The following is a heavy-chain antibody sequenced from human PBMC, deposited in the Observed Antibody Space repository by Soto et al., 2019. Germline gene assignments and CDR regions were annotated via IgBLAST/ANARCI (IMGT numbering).Heavy chain of an antibody. CDR3: AKELPQDSSSSNWFDP. V-gene: IGHV3-33*06. J-gene: IGHJ5*02. CDR2: IWYGGSNK. CDR1: GFTFSSYG. D-gene: IGHD6-13*01. Sequence: GGSLRLSCAASGFTFSSYGMHWVRQAPGKGLEWVAVIWYGGSNKYYADSVKGRFTISRDNSKNTLYLQMNSLRAEDTAVYYCAKELPQDSSSSNWFDPWGQGTLVTVSS.